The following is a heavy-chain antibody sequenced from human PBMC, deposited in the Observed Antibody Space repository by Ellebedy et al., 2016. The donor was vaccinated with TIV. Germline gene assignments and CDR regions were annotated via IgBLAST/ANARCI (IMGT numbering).Heavy chain of an antibody. CDR3: ARTRFLNYFDY. CDR1: GFTFSDYG. V-gene: IGHV3-30*02. D-gene: IGHD1-1*01. J-gene: IGHJ4*02. Sequence: GESLKISCAASGFTFSDYGMHWVRQAPGKGLEWVAFMRYDGSNKYYADSVKGRFTISRDNSKNTLYLRMNSLGAEDTAVYYCARTRFLNYFDYWGQGTLVTVSS. CDR2: MRYDGSNK.